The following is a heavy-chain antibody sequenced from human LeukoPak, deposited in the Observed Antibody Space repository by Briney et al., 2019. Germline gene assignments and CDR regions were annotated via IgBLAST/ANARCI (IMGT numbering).Heavy chain of an antibody. CDR3: ARESTPTYYYDSSGYGLDY. V-gene: IGHV1-69*04. Sequence: ASVKVSCKVSGGTFSSYAISWVRQAPGQGLEWMGRIIPILGIANYAQKFQGRVTITADKSTSTAYMELSSLRSEDTAVYYCARESTPTYYYDSSGYGLDYWGQGTLVTVSS. J-gene: IGHJ4*02. CDR2: IIPILGIA. CDR1: GGTFSSYA. D-gene: IGHD3-22*01.